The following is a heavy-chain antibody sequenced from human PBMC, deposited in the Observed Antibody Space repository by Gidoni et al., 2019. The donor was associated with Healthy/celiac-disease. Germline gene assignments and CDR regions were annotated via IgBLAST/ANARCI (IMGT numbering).Heavy chain of an antibody. J-gene: IGHJ2*01. CDR3: ADIMTEYLHFWSGGKVIIPNGYFDL. Sequence: TLQESGPALVKPPPTLTLTSTFPGFSLSTNGVRVGWIRRPPGKALAWLALIYWDDDKRYSPSLKSRLTITKDTSKNQVVRTMTNMDPVDTATYYCADIMTEYLHFWSGGKVIIPNGYFDLWGRRTLVTVSP. CDR2: IYWDDDK. CDR1: GFSLSTNGVR. V-gene: IGHV2-5*02. D-gene: IGHD3-3*01.